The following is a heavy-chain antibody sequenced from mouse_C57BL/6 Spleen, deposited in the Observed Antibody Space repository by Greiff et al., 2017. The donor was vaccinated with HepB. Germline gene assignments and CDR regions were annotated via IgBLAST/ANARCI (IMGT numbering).Heavy chain of an antibody. CDR2: ISDGGSYT. Sequence: EVKVEESGGGLVKPGGSLKLSCAASGFTFSSYAMSWVRQTPEKRLEWVATISDGGSYTYYPDNVKGRFTISRDNAKNNLYLQMSHLKSEDTAMYYCARGMVTAWFAYWGQGTLVTVSA. J-gene: IGHJ3*01. V-gene: IGHV5-4*03. CDR1: GFTFSSYA. CDR3: ARGMVTAWFAY. D-gene: IGHD2-2*01.